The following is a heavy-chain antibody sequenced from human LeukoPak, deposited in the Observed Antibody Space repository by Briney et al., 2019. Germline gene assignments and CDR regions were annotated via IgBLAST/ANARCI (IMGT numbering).Heavy chain of an antibody. Sequence: ASVKVSCKASGYTFTSYDINWVRQATGQGLEWMGWMNPNSGNTGYAQKFQGRVTMTRNTSIRTAYMELSSLRSEDTAVYYCARKGDYYGSGSYYNFVNWFDPWGQGTLVTVSS. CDR1: GYTFTSYD. CDR3: ARKGDYYGSGSYYNFVNWFDP. V-gene: IGHV1-8*01. J-gene: IGHJ5*02. CDR2: MNPNSGNT. D-gene: IGHD3-10*01.